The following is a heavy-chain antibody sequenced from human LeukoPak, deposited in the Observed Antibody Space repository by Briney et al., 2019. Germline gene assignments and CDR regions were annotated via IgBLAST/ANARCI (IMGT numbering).Heavy chain of an antibody. CDR3: AKDWSVPYGITD. CDR2: ISGSDGNT. Sequence: PGGSLRLSCAASGFTFSKYAMSWVRQAPGKGLEWVSAISGSDGNTFYADSVKGRFTISRDNSKNTLSLQMNSLRVKDTALYYCAKDWSVPYGITDWGQGTLVTVSS. D-gene: IGHD3-3*01. V-gene: IGHV3-23*01. CDR1: GFTFSKYA. J-gene: IGHJ4*02.